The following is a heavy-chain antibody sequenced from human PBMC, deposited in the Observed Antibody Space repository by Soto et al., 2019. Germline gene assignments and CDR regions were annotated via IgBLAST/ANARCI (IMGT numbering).Heavy chain of an antibody. CDR2: ISWNSGSI. CDR3: AKDKGGYYDILTGYDY. Sequence: GGSLRLSCAAPGFTFDDYAMHWVRQAPGKGLEWVSGISWNSGSIGYADSVKGRFTISRDNAKNSLYLQMNSLRAEDTALYYCAKDKGGYYDILTGYDYWGQGTLVTVSS. D-gene: IGHD3-9*01. V-gene: IGHV3-9*01. CDR1: GFTFDDYA. J-gene: IGHJ4*02.